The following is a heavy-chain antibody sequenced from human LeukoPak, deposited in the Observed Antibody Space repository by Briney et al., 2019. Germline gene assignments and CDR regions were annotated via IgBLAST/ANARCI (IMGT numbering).Heavy chain of an antibody. CDR1: GFTFSSYN. D-gene: IGHD6-19*01. Sequence: GGSLRLSCAASGFTFSSYNINWVRQAPGKGLEWVSSISSRSSYIYYADSVKGRFTISRDNAKNSLYLQMNSLRAEDTAVYYCAKEDSNGWYFFDYWGQGTLVTVSS. V-gene: IGHV3-21*01. CDR2: ISSRSSYI. J-gene: IGHJ4*02. CDR3: AKEDSNGWYFFDY.